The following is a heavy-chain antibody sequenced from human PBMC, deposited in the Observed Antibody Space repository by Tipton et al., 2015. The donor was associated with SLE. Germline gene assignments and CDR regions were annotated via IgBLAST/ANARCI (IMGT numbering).Heavy chain of an antibody. J-gene: IGHJ6*03. V-gene: IGHV4-59*08. Sequence: LRLSCTVSGGSISSHYWSWIRQPPGKGLEWIGYIYYSGSTNYNPSLKSRVTISVDTSKNQFSLKLSSVTAADTAVYYCARWARSSSYMDVWGQGTTVTVSS. CDR3: ARWARSSSYMDV. CDR2: IYYSGST. CDR1: GGSISSHY. D-gene: IGHD6-6*01.